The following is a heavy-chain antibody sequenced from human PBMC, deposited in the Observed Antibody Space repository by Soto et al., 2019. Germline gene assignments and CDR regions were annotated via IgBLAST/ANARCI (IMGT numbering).Heavy chain of an antibody. D-gene: IGHD5-12*01. J-gene: IGHJ4*02. CDR1: GGSISSYY. V-gene: IGHV4-59*01. CDR3: ARDSRRPGYEPTPEYYFDY. CDR2: IYYSGST. Sequence: SETLSLTCTVSGGSISSYYWSWIRQPPGKGLEWIGYIYYSGSTNYNPSLKSRVTISVDTSKNQFSLKLSSVTAADTAVYYCARDSRRPGYEPTPEYYFDYWGQGTLVTVSS.